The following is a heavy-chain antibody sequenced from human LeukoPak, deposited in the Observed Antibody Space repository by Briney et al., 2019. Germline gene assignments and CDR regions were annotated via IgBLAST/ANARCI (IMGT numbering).Heavy chain of an antibody. D-gene: IGHD2-15*01. J-gene: IGHJ5*02. CDR2: IYYSGST. Sequence: SETLSLTCTVSGGSISSYYWSWIRQPPGKGLEWIGYIYYSGSTNYNPSLKSRVTISVDTSKNQFSLKLSSVTAADTAVYYCAREGYCSGGSCYNWFDPWGQGTLVTVSS. CDR1: GGSISSYY. CDR3: AREGYCSGGSCYNWFDP. V-gene: IGHV4-59*01.